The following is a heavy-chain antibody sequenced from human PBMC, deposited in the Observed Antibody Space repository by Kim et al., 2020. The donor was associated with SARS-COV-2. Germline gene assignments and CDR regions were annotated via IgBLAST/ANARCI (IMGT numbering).Heavy chain of an antibody. D-gene: IGHD1-26*01. CDR1: GFTFSDYY. V-gene: IGHV3-11*01. Sequence: GGSLRLSCATYGFTFSDYYMTWIRQAPGKGLEWVSYISSSGSTIYYADSVKGRFTISRDNAKNSLYLQMNSLRAEDTAVYYCARSRGSYYNYYYGMDVWGQGTTVTVSS. CDR3: ARSRGSYYNYYYGMDV. J-gene: IGHJ6*02. CDR2: ISSSGSTI.